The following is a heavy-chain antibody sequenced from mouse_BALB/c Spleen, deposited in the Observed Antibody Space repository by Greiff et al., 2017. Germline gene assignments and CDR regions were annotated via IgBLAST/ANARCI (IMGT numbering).Heavy chain of an antibody. V-gene: IGHV3-6*02. CDR2: ISYDGSN. CDR1: GYSITSGYY. CDR3: ATFYYGNFLGRDY. Sequence: EVQVVESGPVLVKPSQSLSLTCSVTGYSITSGYYWNWIRQFPGNKLEWMGYISYDGSNNYNPSLKNRISITRDTSKNQFFLKLNSVTTEDTATYYCATFYYGNFLGRDYWGQGTTLTVSS. J-gene: IGHJ2*01. D-gene: IGHD2-1*01.